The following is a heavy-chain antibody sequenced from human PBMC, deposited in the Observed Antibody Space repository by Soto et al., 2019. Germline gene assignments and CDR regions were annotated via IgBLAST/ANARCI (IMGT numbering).Heavy chain of an antibody. CDR1: GASVRSGDYY. Sequence: PSETLSLTCSVSGASVRSGDYYWSCIRQAPGKGLEWIGYIYNSGGSYYNPSLKGRLTISIDTSKNQSSLKLNSVTAADTAIYYCVGTGTTDDYWGRGTLVTVSS. V-gene: IGHV4-30-4*01. CDR3: VGTGTTDDY. D-gene: IGHD4-17*01. CDR2: IYNSGGS. J-gene: IGHJ4*02.